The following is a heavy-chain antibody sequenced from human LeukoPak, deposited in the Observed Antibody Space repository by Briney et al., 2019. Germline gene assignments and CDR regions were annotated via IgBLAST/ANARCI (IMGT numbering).Heavy chain of an antibody. CDR2: ISSTGGTT. J-gene: IGHJ6*03. Sequence: GGSLRLSCAASGFTVSSNEMSWVRQAPGKGLEWVSSISSTGGTTYYADSVKGRFTISRDNSKDTLYLQMSSLRAEDTAIYYCAKNGDRGAFCTGGTCYPYFYYYMDVWGKGTTVTI. D-gene: IGHD2-15*01. CDR1: GFTVSSNE. V-gene: IGHV3-23*01. CDR3: AKNGDRGAFCTGGTCYPYFYYYMDV.